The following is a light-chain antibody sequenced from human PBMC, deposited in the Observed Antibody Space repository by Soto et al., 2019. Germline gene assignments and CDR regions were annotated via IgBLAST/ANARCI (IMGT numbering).Light chain of an antibody. CDR3: QQRFNWPPIT. Sequence: EIVLTQSPATLSLSPGERATLSCRASQSVDRFLAWYQHKPGQAPRLLIYDTSNRATGIPARFSGSGSGTDFTLTISSLEPEDFAVYYCQQRFNWPPITFGQGTRLEI. CDR1: QSVDRF. CDR2: DTS. J-gene: IGKJ5*01. V-gene: IGKV3-11*01.